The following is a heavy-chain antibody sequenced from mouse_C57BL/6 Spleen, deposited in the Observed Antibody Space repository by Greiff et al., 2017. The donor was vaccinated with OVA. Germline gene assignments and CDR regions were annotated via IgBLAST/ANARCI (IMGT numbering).Heavy chain of an antibody. Sequence: EVQLQESGPELVKPGASVKIPCKASGYTFTDYNMDWVKQSHGKSLEWIGDINPNNGGTIYNQKFKGKATLTVDKSSSTAYMELRSLTSEDTAVYYCARSGLYYYGSSYPAYWGQGTLVTVSA. J-gene: IGHJ3*01. CDR1: GYTFTDYN. CDR3: ARSGLYYYGSSYPAY. CDR2: INPNNGGT. D-gene: IGHD1-1*01. V-gene: IGHV1-18*01.